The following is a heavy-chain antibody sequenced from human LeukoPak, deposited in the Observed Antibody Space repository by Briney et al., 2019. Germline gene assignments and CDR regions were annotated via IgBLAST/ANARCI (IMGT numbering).Heavy chain of an antibody. CDR1: GFTFSSSA. J-gene: IGHJ4*02. CDR2: INGFGANT. Sequence: GGSLRLSCAASGFTFSSSAMSWVRQAPGKGLEWVSGINGFGANTYYADSVKGRFTISRDNSKNTLYLEMNSLRAEDTAVFYCAKDRNSVHVPTIFDFWGQGTLVTVSS. V-gene: IGHV3-23*01. D-gene: IGHD5/OR15-5a*01. CDR3: AKDRNSVHVPTIFDF.